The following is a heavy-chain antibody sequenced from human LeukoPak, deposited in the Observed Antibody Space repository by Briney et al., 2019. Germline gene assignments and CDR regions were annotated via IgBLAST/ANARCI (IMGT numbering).Heavy chain of an antibody. V-gene: IGHV4-4*02. D-gene: IGHD6-13*01. CDR1: GGSISSSNW. CDR2: IYHSGST. Sequence: PSGTLSLTCAVSGGSISSSNWWSWVRQPPGKGLEWIGEIYHSGSTNYNPSLKSRVTISVDKSKNQFSLKLSSVTAADTAVYYCARVRSIAAGHDAFDIWGQGTMVTVSS. J-gene: IGHJ3*02. CDR3: ARVRSIAAGHDAFDI.